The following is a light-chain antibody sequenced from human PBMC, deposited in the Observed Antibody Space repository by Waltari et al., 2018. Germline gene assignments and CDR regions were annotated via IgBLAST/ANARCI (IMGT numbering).Light chain of an antibody. CDR1: QSVRNN. V-gene: IGKV3-15*01. CDR3: KQYNNWPPWT. J-gene: IGKJ1*01. Sequence: EIVMTQSPATLSVSPGERATLSCRASQSVRNNLVWYQQKPGQAPRLLIYGASTRVTGIPARFSGSGSGTEFPLTISILQSEAFAVYYCKQYNNWPPWTFGQGTKVEIK. CDR2: GAS.